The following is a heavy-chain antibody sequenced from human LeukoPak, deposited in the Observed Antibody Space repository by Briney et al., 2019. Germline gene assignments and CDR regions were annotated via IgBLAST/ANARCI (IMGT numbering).Heavy chain of an antibody. Sequence: GESLKISCKGSGYSFTSYWIGWVRQMPGKGLEWMGIIYPGDSDTRYSPSFQGQVTISADKSISTAYLQWSSLKASDTAMYYCARHRGTTVTTSSYYMDVWGKGTTVTVSS. D-gene: IGHD4-17*01. CDR2: IYPGDSDT. J-gene: IGHJ6*03. CDR1: GYSFTSYW. CDR3: ARHRGTTVTTSSYYMDV. V-gene: IGHV5-51*01.